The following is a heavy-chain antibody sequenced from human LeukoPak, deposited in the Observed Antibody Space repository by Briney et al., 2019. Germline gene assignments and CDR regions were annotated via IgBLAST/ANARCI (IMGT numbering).Heavy chain of an antibody. CDR3: ARGRLKYQLLFYTPITRHNPGKYNWFDP. D-gene: IGHD2-2*01. CDR2: FDPEDGET. J-gene: IGHJ5*02. CDR1: GYTLTELS. Sequence: ASVTVSCTVSGYTLTELSMHWVRQAPGKGLEWMGGFDPEDGETIYAQKFQGRVTMTEDTSTDTAYMELSSLRSEDTAVYYCARGRLKYQLLFYTPITRHNPGKYNWFDPWGQGTLVTVSS. V-gene: IGHV1-24*01.